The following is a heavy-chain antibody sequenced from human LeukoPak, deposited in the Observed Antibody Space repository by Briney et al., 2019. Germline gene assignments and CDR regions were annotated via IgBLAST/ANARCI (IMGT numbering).Heavy chain of an antibody. V-gene: IGHV1-46*01. J-gene: IGHJ4*02. CDR2: IYPRDGST. CDR1: GYSLTSNY. Sequence: GASVKVSCKASGYSLTSNYIHWVRQAPGQGLEWMGMIYPRDGSTSYAQKFQGRVTVTRDTSTSTVHMELSGLRSEDTAVYYCARDQEAFDYRGQGTLVTVSS. CDR3: ARDQEAFDY.